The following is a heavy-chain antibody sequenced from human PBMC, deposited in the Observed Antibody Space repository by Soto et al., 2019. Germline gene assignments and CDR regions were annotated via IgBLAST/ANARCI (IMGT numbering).Heavy chain of an antibody. CDR3: ATFPTRYNSGSNYH. D-gene: IGHD3-10*01. J-gene: IGHJ4*02. CDR2: IIPIFGTA. V-gene: IGHV1-69*13. CDR1: GGTFSRYA. Sequence: PGASVKVSCKSSGGTFSRYAITWVRQAPGQGLEWMGGIIPIFGTANYAQKFQGRVTITADESTNTAYMELSSLRSEDTAVYYCATFPTRYNSGSNYHWGQGTLVTVSS.